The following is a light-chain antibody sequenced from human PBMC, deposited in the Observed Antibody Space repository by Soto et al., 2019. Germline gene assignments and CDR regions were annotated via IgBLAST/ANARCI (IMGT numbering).Light chain of an antibody. CDR1: NIGSKG. Sequence: SYELTQPPSVSVAPGKTASISCGGNNIGSKGVHWYQQKPGQAPVLVIYSDTDLPPVIPERFSGSNSANLAPLTISRGEAGEEADYYGQVGDSGSAHVVFGGGTKVTVL. CDR3: QVGDSGSAHVV. CDR2: SDT. J-gene: IGLJ2*01. V-gene: IGLV3-21*04.